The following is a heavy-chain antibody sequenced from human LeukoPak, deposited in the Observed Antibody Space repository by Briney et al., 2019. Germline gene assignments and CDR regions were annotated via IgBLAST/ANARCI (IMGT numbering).Heavy chain of an antibody. CDR3: ARGLRSGSYLNWFDP. J-gene: IGHJ5*02. CDR2: IYHSGST. D-gene: IGHD3-10*01. CDR1: GYSISYGYY. Sequence: SETLSLTCAVTGYSISYGYYWGWIRQPPGKGLEWIGSIYHSGSTYYNPSLKSRVTISVDTSKNQFSLNLGSVTAADTAVYYCARGLRSGSYLNWFDPWGQGTLVTVSS. V-gene: IGHV4-38-2*01.